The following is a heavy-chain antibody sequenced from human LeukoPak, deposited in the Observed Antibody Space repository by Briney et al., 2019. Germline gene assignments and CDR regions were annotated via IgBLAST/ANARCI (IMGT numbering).Heavy chain of an antibody. Sequence: PGGSLRLSCAASGFTFSSYGMHWVRQAPGKGLEWVAVIWYDGSNKYYADSVKGRFTISRDNSKNTLYLQMNSLRAEDTAVYYCARDLKTPPSDYYDSSGAFDCWGQGTLVTVSS. V-gene: IGHV3-33*01. CDR3: ARDLKTPPSDYYDSSGAFDC. CDR1: GFTFSSYG. D-gene: IGHD3-22*01. CDR2: IWYDGSNK. J-gene: IGHJ4*02.